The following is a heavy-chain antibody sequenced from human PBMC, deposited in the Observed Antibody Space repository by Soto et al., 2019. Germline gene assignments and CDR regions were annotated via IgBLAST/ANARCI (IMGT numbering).Heavy chain of an antibody. CDR2: IRGFRPYT. Sequence: GGDLGLYCLASGFPFRRYTMNWARQAPGKGLEWVSAIRGFRPYTYYADSVKGRFTISRDNSKNTLYLQMDNLRAEDTAHYFCANGPVVGANYKYYDMDVWGRGTTVTVSS. CDR1: GFPFRRYT. D-gene: IGHD1-26*01. V-gene: IGHV3-23*01. J-gene: IGHJ6*02. CDR3: ANGPVVGANYKYYDMDV.